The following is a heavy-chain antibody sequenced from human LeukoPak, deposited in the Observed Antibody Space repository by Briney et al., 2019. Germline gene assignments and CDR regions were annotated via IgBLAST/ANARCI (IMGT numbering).Heavy chain of an antibody. D-gene: IGHD1-26*01. V-gene: IGHV4-39*01. CDR3: ARTRSGSLDY. J-gene: IGHJ4*02. Sequence: SETLSLTCTVSGGSISSNSYFWGWIRQPPGKGLEWIGSISNSGYTYYNPSLKSRVTISGDTSKNQFSLKLSSVAAADTAVYYWARTRSGSLDYGAQGTLVTVSS. CDR1: GGSISSNSYF. CDR2: ISNSGYT.